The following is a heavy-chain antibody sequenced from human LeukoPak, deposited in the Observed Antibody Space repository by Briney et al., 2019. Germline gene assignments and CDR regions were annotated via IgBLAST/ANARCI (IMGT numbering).Heavy chain of an antibody. D-gene: IGHD3-10*01. CDR2: INHSGST. Sequence: PSETLSLTCAVYGVSFSGFYWSWIRQPPGQGLEWVGEINHSGSTNYNPSLKSRVTISVDTYKNQFPLKLSSVTAADPAVYYCARAGYYGAGSYYNPPFDPWGQGTLVTVSS. V-gene: IGHV4-34*01. CDR3: ARAGYYGAGSYYNPPFDP. J-gene: IGHJ5*02. CDR1: GVSFSGFY.